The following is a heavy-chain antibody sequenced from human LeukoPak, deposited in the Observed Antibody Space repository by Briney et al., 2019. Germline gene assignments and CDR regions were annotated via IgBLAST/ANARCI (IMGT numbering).Heavy chain of an antibody. CDR3: ARGGMAYGMDV. J-gene: IGHJ6*01. CDR1: GFTFSSSW. Sequence: PGGSLRLSCAASGFTFSSSWMSWVRQAPGKGLEWVGNIKQDGNEKYYVDSVKGRFTISRDNAENSLYLQMNSLRAEDTAVYYCARGGMAYGMDVWGQGTTVTVSS. D-gene: IGHD6-13*01. CDR2: IKQDGNEK. V-gene: IGHV3-7*04.